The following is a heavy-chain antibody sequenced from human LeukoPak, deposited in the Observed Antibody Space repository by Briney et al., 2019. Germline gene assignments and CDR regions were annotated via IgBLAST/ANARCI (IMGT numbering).Heavy chain of an antibody. J-gene: IGHJ6*03. CDR2: IVVGSGNT. V-gene: IGHV1-58*02. Sequence: GASVKVSCKASGFTFTSSAMQWVRQARGQRLEWIGWIVVGSGNTNYAQKFQERVTITRDMSTSTAYMELSSLRSEDTAVYYCARELLWFGESPMDVWGKGTTVTISS. CDR3: ARELLWFGESPMDV. CDR1: GFTFTSSA. D-gene: IGHD3-10*01.